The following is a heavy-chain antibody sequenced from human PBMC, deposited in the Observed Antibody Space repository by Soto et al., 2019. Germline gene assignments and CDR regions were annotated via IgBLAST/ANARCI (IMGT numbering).Heavy chain of an antibody. D-gene: IGHD2-2*02. Sequence: QVLLVQSGAEVKKPGSSVKVSCTASGGTFSSYAINWVRQAPGQGLEWMGGIIPMFGKANYAQNFQGRVTITADESTITAYMELSSLTSDDAAVYYCARGYRDGYYYAMDVWGQGTTVTVSS. J-gene: IGHJ6*02. CDR2: IIPMFGKA. CDR3: ARGYRDGYYYAMDV. CDR1: GGTFSSYA. V-gene: IGHV1-69*01.